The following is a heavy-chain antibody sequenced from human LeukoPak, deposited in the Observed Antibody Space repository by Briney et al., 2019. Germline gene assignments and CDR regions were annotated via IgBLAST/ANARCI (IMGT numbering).Heavy chain of an antibody. D-gene: IGHD5-24*01. J-gene: IGHJ4*02. V-gene: IGHV3-23*01. CDR3: AKRGMTTIKEGFDY. CDR2: VSDIGRST. CDR1: GFTFSSYA. Sequence: GGSLRLSCAASGFTFSSYAMSWVRQAPGKGLDWVSAVSDIGRSTYYAEFVKGRFTISRDNSKNTLYLHMNSLRAEDTAVYYCAKRGMTTIKEGFDYWGQGTLVTVSS.